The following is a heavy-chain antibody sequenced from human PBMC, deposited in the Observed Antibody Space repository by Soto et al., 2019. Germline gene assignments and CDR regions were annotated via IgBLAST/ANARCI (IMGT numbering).Heavy chain of an antibody. V-gene: IGHV4-61*08. J-gene: IGHJ4*02. CDR2: IYYGST. Sequence: SEILSLTCTVSGGSISSGDYYWSWIRQPPGKGLEWIGYIYYGSTNYNPSLKSRVTISVDTSKNQFSLKLSSVTAADTAVYYCATNHYGPVLYFDYWGQGTLVTVSS. CDR3: ATNHYGPVLYFDY. D-gene: IGHD3-16*01. CDR1: GGSISSGDYY.